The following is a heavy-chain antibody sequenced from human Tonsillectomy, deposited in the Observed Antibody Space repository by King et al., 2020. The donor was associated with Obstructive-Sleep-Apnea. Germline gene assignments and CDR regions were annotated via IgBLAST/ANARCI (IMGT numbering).Heavy chain of an antibody. V-gene: IGHV5-10-1*03. J-gene: IGHJ6*02. CDR2: IDPSDSYT. D-gene: IGHD6-19*01. CDR3: AGRDAVAGTMTPPHRGALDV. CDR1: GYSFTSYW. Sequence: VQLVESGAEVKKPGESLRISCKGSGYSFTSYWISWVRQMPGKGLEWMGRIDPSDSYTNYSPSFQGHVTISADKSISTAYLQWSSLKASDTAMYYCAGRDAVAGTMTPPHRGALDVWGQGTTVTVSS.